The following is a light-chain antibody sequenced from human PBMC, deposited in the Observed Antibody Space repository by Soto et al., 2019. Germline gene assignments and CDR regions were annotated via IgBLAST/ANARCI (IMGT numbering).Light chain of an antibody. CDR3: QQYNSYSPT. CDR1: QTISSW. Sequence: DIQMTQSPSTLSGSVGDRVTITCRASQTISSWLAWYQQKPGKAPKLLIYKASTLKSGVPSRFSGSGSGTEFTLTISSLQPDDFATYYCQQYNSYSPTFGQGTKVDTK. CDR2: KAS. V-gene: IGKV1-5*03. J-gene: IGKJ1*01.